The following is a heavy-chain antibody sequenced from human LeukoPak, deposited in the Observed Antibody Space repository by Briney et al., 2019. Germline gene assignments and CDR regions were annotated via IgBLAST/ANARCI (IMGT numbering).Heavy chain of an antibody. CDR3: ARVRGRIAAPHFDY. Sequence: GASVNVSCKASGYTFTGYYMHWVRPAPGQGLEWMGWINPNSGGTNYAQKFQGRVTMTRDTSISTAYMELSRLRSDDTAVYYCARVRGRIAAPHFDYWGHGAPVTVSS. CDR2: INPNSGGT. V-gene: IGHV1-2*02. CDR1: GYTFTGYY. D-gene: IGHD6-13*01. J-gene: IGHJ4*01.